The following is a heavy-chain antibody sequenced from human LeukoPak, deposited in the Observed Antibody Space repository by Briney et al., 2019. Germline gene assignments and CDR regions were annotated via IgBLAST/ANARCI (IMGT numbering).Heavy chain of an antibody. CDR2: INHSGST. V-gene: IGHV4-34*01. J-gene: IGHJ5*02. CDR3: ARPLHCRSTDCYDWFDP. D-gene: IGHD2-2*01. Sequence: GSLRLSCAASGFTVSSNYMSWIRQPPGKGLEWIGEINHSGSTNYNPSLKSRVTISVDTSKNQFSLRLSSVTAADTAVYYCARPLHCRSTDCYDWFDPWGQGTLVTVSS. CDR1: GFTVSSNY.